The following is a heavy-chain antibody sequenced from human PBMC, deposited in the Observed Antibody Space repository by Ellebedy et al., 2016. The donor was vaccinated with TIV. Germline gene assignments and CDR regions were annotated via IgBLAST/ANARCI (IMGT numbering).Heavy chain of an antibody. Sequence: ASVKVSCKASGHTFRGYYIHWVRQAPGQGLEWMGWIKPNSGGTNHAQKFQGRLTLTTETSINTAYMELNRLTSDDTAMYYCARDEVVGASRGYQFYGMDVWGQGTTVTVSS. CDR1: GHTFRGYY. CDR3: ARDEVVGASRGYQFYGMDV. V-gene: IGHV1-2*02. CDR2: IKPNSGGT. D-gene: IGHD6-25*01. J-gene: IGHJ6*02.